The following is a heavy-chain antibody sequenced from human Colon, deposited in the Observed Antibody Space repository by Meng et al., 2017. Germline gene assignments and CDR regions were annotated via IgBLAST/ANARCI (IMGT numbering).Heavy chain of an antibody. CDR2: IHTSGST. Sequence: QVQQQESGPRLVKPSETLSLTCTVSGHSISSYHWSWSRQTAGKGLEWIGRIHTSGSTTYNPSLKSRVTMSVDTSKNQVSLKLTSVTAADTAVYYCARDKGIVAAGARWFDPWGQGTLVTVSS. J-gene: IGHJ5*02. CDR1: GHSISSYH. D-gene: IGHD2-15*01. V-gene: IGHV4-4*07. CDR3: ARDKGIVAAGARWFDP.